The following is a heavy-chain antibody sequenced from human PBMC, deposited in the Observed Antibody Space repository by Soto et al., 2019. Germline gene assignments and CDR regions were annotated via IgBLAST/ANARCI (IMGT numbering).Heavy chain of an antibody. V-gene: IGHV1-3*01. D-gene: IGHD2-15*01. CDR1: GYTFTDYA. CDR2: INVGNGNT. Sequence: GASVKVSCKASGYTFTDYAIHWVRQAPGQGLEWMGWINVGNGNTGYSRKFQGRVTNVRDMSASTAYMEVTSLTSEDTAIYYCAREGAHYTPLDHWGQGTLVTVSS. J-gene: IGHJ4*02. CDR3: AREGAHYTPLDH.